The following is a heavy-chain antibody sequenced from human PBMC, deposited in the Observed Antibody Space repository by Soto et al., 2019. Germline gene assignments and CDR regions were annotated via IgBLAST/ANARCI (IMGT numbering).Heavy chain of an antibody. Sequence: QVNLVQSGGGLVQPGRSLRLSCEASGFTFRNSGMEWIRQAPGKGLEWVARIWHDGSRQYYADSVKGRFTISRDNAKNTLYMEMNSVRVEDTAVYYCAKDMDSNYDGMDVWGQGTTVIVSS. CDR3: AKDMDSNYDGMDV. CDR2: IWHDGSRQ. D-gene: IGHD4-4*01. CDR1: GFTFRNSG. V-gene: IGHV3-33*06. J-gene: IGHJ6*02.